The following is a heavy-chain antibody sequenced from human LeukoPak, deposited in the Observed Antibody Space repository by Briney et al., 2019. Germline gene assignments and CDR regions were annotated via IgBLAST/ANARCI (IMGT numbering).Heavy chain of an antibody. Sequence: GESLKISCKGSGYSFTSYWISWVRQMPGKGLEWMGIIYPGDSDTRYSPSFQGQVTISADKSISTAYLQWSSLKASDTAMYHCARQPYCGGDCYFYDYWGQGTLVTVSS. J-gene: IGHJ4*02. D-gene: IGHD2-21*02. CDR3: ARQPYCGGDCYFYDY. CDR1: GYSFTSYW. CDR2: IYPGDSDT. V-gene: IGHV5-51*01.